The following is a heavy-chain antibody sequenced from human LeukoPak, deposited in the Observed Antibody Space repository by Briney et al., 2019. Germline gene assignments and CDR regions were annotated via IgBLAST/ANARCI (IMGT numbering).Heavy chain of an antibody. J-gene: IGHJ4*02. CDR2: ISDNGGST. Sequence: GGSLRLSCAASGFTFNYAWMSWVRQAPGKGLEWVSVISDNGGSTYYADSVQGRFTISRDNSKNTLYLQMNSLRAEDTAIYYCVKDYSSGYYYFDYWGQGTLVTVSS. CDR1: GFTFNYAW. V-gene: IGHV3-23*01. CDR3: VKDYSSGYYYFDY. D-gene: IGHD3-22*01.